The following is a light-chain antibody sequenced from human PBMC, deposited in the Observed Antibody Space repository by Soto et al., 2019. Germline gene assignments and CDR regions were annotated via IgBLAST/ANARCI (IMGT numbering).Light chain of an antibody. CDR1: SSDVGYYNL. V-gene: IGLV2-23*01. CDR3: CSYAGSSTWV. CDR2: QGS. Sequence: QSVLTQPASVSGSPGHSITISCTGTSSDVGYYNLVSWYQQHPGKAPKLMIYQGSQRPSGVSNRFSGSKSGSTASLTISGLQAEDEAYYYCCSYAGSSTWVFGGGTKLTVL. J-gene: IGLJ3*02.